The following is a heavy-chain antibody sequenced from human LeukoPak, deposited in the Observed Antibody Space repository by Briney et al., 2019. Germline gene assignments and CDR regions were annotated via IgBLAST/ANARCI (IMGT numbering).Heavy chain of an antibody. J-gene: IGHJ4*02. D-gene: IGHD3/OR15-3a*01. V-gene: IGHV6-1*01. Sequence: SQTLSLTCAISGDSVSSNSAAWNWIRQSPSRGLEWLGRTYYRSKWYNDYAVSVKSRITINPDTSKNQFSLQLNSVTAADTAVYYCAIDYMTGTGNAGGYWGQGTLVTVSS. CDR1: GDSVSSNSAA. CDR2: TYYRSKWYN. CDR3: AIDYMTGTGNAGGY.